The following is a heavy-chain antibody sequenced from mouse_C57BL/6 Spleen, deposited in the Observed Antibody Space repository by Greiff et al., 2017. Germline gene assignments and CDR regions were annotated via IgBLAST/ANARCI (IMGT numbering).Heavy chain of an antibody. CDR2: INPSTGGT. CDR1: GYSFTGYY. Sequence: EVQLQQSGPELVQPGASVKISCKASGYSFTGYYMNWVKQRPEKSLEWIGVINPSTGGTTYNQKFKSKATLTVDKSSSTAYMQLKSLTSDDAAVYSCAGRGNYENYWGKGTTLTVSS. CDR3: AGRGNYENY. V-gene: IGHV1-42*01. D-gene: IGHD2-1*01. J-gene: IGHJ2*01.